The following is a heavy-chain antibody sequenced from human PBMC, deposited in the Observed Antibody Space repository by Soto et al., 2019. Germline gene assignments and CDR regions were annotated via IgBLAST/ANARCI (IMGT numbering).Heavy chain of an antibody. Sequence: GGSLRLSCAASGFTFSSYSMNWVRQAPGKGLEWVSYISSSSSTIYYADSVKGRFTISRDNAKNSLYLQMNSLRAEDTAVYYCARDAVVVPASPLDYWGQGTLVTVSS. D-gene: IGHD2-2*01. V-gene: IGHV3-48*04. CDR3: ARDAVVVPASPLDY. J-gene: IGHJ4*02. CDR2: ISSSSSTI. CDR1: GFTFSSYS.